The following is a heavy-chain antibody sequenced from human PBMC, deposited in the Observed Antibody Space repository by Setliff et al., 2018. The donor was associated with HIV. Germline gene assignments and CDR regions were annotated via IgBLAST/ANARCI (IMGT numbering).Heavy chain of an antibody. CDR1: GYTFTSYG. V-gene: IGHV1-18*01. CDR2: ISAYSGNT. Sequence: ASVKVSCKASGYTFTSYGISWVRQAPGQGLEWMGWISAYSGNTNYAQKIQGRVTMTTDTSTSTAYTELRSLRSDDTAVYYCARDDADTAMVIAFDIWGQGTMVTVS. D-gene: IGHD5-18*01. J-gene: IGHJ3*02. CDR3: ARDDADTAMVIAFDI.